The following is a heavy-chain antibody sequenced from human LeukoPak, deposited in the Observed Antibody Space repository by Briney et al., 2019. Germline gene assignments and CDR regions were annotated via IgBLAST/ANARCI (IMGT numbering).Heavy chain of an antibody. D-gene: IGHD3-3*01. CDR1: GFTFGTYA. CDR3: ARHVRFEGVDY. Sequence: GGSLRLSCAASGFTFGTYAMSWVRQAPGKGLEWVSAVTGSGGSTYYADSVKGRFTISRDNAKNSLFLQMNSLRAEDTAVYYCARHVRFEGVDYWGQGTLVTVSS. V-gene: IGHV3-23*01. J-gene: IGHJ4*02. CDR2: VTGSGGST.